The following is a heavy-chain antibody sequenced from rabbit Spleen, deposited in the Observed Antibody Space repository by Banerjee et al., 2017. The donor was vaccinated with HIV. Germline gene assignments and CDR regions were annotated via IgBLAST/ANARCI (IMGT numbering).Heavy chain of an antibody. V-gene: IGHV1S45*01. J-gene: IGHJ4*01. CDR3: ARDLTGVIGWSFYL. D-gene: IGHD1-1*01. Sequence: QEQLVESGGGLVKPEGSLTLTCKASGFTLSNYWVCWVRQAPGKGLEWIGCISTGSGGGTDYASWAKGRFTISSDNAQKTVDLQMNSLTAADTATYFCARDLTGVIGWSFYLWGPGTLVTVS. CDR2: ISTGSGGGT. CDR1: GFTLSNYW.